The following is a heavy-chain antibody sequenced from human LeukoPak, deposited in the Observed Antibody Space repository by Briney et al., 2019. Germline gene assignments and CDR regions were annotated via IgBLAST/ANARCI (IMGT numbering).Heavy chain of an antibody. CDR3: ARDGGGPDAFDI. CDR1: GLTFSSYS. Sequence: GGSLRVSCAVSGLTFSSYSMNWVRQAPGKGLEWVSHISESSSSKHYADSVRGRFTVSRDNAKNSLYLQMNSLRAEDTAVYYCARDGGGPDAFDIWGQGTMVTVSS. J-gene: IGHJ3*02. CDR2: ISESSSSK. V-gene: IGHV3-48*01.